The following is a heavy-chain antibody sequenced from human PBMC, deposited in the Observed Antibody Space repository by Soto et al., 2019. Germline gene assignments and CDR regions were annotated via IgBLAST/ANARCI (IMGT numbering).Heavy chain of an antibody. CDR1: GFTFSSYS. Sequence: PGGSLSLSCAASGFTFSSYSMNWVRQAPGKGLEWVSSISSSSSYIYYADSVKGRFTISRDNAKNSLYLQMNSLRAEDTAVYYCARDLGYSSSWYYYYGMDVWGQGTTVTVSS. J-gene: IGHJ6*02. D-gene: IGHD6-13*01. CDR2: ISSSSSYI. CDR3: ARDLGYSSSWYYYYGMDV. V-gene: IGHV3-21*01.